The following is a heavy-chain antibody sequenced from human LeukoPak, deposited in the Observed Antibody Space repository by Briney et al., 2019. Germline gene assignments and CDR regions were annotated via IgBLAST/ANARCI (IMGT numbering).Heavy chain of an antibody. D-gene: IGHD3-10*01. Sequence: GGSLRLSCVASGLTVSSNCMSWVRRAPGQGLQWVSVIYSDGSTYYSDSVKGRFTISRDNSKNILYLQMNSLRAEDTAVYYCARERIYFGSGRDLTDARLFYYYGVDVWGQGTTVTVS. J-gene: IGHJ6*02. V-gene: IGHV3-53*01. CDR3: ARERIYFGSGRDLTDARLFYYYGVDV. CDR2: IYSDGST. CDR1: GLTVSSNC.